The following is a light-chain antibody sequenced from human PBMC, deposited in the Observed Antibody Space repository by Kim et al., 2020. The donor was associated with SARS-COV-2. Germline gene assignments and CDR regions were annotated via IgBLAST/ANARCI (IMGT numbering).Light chain of an antibody. Sequence: AIRMTQSPSPFSASTGDRVTITCRASQGISSYLAWYQQKPGKAPKLLIYAASTLQSGVPSRFSGSGSGTDFTLTISCLQSEDFATYYCQQYYSYPRGTFGQGTKVDIK. J-gene: IGKJ1*01. CDR3: QQYYSYPRGT. CDR1: QGISSY. CDR2: AAS. V-gene: IGKV1-8*01.